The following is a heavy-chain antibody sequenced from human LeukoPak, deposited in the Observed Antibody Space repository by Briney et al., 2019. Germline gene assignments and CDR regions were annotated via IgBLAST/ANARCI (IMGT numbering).Heavy chain of an antibody. CDR1: GGTFSSYA. J-gene: IGHJ6*02. CDR2: IIPIFGTA. D-gene: IGHD2-15*01. Sequence: SVKVSCKASGGTFSSYAISWVRQAPGQGLEWMGGIIPIFGTANYAQKFQGRVTITADESTSTAYMELSSLRSEDTAVYYCARDGTCSGGSCYYYYGMDVWGQGTTVTVSS. V-gene: IGHV1-69*13. CDR3: ARDGTCSGGSCYYYYGMDV.